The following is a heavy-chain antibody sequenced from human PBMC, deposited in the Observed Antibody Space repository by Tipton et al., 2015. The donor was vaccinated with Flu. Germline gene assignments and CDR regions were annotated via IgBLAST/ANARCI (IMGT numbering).Heavy chain of an antibody. V-gene: IGHV3-11*01. J-gene: IGHJ6*02. D-gene: IGHD3-3*01. CDR1: GFTFSDDY. CDR3: ARDHPPSITVLGEITDYFGMDV. CDR2: ISSSGSTI. Sequence: SLRFSCAASGFTFSDDYMSWIRQAPGKGLEWISHISSSGSTINYADSVKGRFTISRDNAKNSLYLQMNSLRAEDTAVYYCARDHPPSITVLGEITDYFGMDVWGQGTTVTVSS.